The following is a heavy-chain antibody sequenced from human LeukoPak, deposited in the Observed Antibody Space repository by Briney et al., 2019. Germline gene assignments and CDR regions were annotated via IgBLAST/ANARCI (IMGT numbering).Heavy chain of an antibody. CDR2: ISSSSSYI. CDR3: ASLGYCSNTSCYDGGY. D-gene: IGHD2-2*01. J-gene: IGHJ4*02. V-gene: IGHV3-21*01. CDR1: GFTFSSYS. Sequence: GGSLRLSCAASGFTFSSYSMNWVRRAPGKGLEWVSSISSSSSYIYYADSVKGRFTISRDNAKNSLYLQMNSLRAEDTAVYYCASLGYCSNTSCYDGGYWGPGTLVTVSS.